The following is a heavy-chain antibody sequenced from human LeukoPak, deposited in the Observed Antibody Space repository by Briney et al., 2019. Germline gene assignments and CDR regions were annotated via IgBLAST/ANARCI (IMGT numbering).Heavy chain of an antibody. D-gene: IGHD3-22*01. CDR3: ARTYYYDSSGSLWFDP. J-gene: IGHJ5*02. CDR2: IYYSGST. Sequence: SETLSLTCTVSGGSISSYYWSWIRQPPGKGLEWIGYIYYSGSTNYNPSLKSRVTISVDTSKNQFSLKLSSVTAADTAVYYCARTYYYDSSGSLWFDPWGQGTLVTVSS. CDR1: GGSISSYY. V-gene: IGHV4-59*01.